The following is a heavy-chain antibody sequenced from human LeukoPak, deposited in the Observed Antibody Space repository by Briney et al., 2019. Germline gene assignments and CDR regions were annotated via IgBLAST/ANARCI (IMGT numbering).Heavy chain of an antibody. CDR2: INHSGST. D-gene: IGHD3-10*01. J-gene: IGHJ6*03. V-gene: IGHV4-34*01. Sequence: TSETLSLTCAVYGGSFSGYYWSWIRQPPGKGLEWIGEINHSGSTNYNPSLKSRVTMSVDTSKNQLSLKVSSVTAADTAVYYCARVFDSGSQAYFYYMDVWGKGTTVIISS. CDR3: ARVFDSGSQAYFYYMDV. CDR1: GGSFSGYY.